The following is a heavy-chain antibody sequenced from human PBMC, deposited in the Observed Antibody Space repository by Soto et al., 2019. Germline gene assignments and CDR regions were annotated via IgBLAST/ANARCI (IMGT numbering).Heavy chain of an antibody. CDR3: ASQNSGCSYYFAY. Sequence: QVQLVESGGGVVQPGRSLKLSCAASGFTFSSYAMHWVRQAPGKGLEWVAVISYDGSTQYYADSMKGRFTISRDNSKNTRYLPMHPRRAVDTAVYYCASQNSGCSYYFAYRGLGTVVTVSS. D-gene: IGHD6-19*01. CDR1: GFTFSSYA. V-gene: IGHV3-30-3*01. CDR2: ISYDGSTQ. J-gene: IGHJ4*02.